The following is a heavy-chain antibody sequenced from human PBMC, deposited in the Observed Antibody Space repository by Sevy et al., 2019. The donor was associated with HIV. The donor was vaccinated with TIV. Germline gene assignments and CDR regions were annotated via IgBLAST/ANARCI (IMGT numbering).Heavy chain of an antibody. Sequence: ASVKVSCKASGYTFTDYYLHWVRQAPGQGLEWMTYINPNTGVKNCAQKFRGRVTMTTDTSINTVYMELTRLTSDDTAVYFCARGRVIFDYWGQGTLVTVSS. CDR2: INPNTGVK. CDR3: ARGRVIFDY. CDR1: GYTFTDYY. J-gene: IGHJ4*02. V-gene: IGHV1-2*02.